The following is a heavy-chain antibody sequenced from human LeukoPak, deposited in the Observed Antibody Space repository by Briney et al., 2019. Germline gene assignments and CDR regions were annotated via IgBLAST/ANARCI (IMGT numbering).Heavy chain of an antibody. V-gene: IGHV1-18*04. CDR1: GYTFTIYG. J-gene: IGHJ6*04. D-gene: IGHD3-10*01. CDR2: ISAYNGNT. CDR3: ARDFPRSGSYYSGMDV. Sequence: ASVTVSCTASGYTFTIYGISWVRQAPGQGLGWMGWISAYNGNTNYAQKLQGRVTMTTDTSTSTAYMELRSLRSDDTAVYYCARDFPRSGSYYSGMDVWGKGTTVTVSS.